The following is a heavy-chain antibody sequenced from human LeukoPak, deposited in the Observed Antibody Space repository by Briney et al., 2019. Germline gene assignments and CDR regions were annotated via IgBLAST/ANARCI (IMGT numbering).Heavy chain of an antibody. CDR3: ARVDFPIAAAGTVYFQH. Sequence: SETLSLTCTVSGGSISSGGYYWSWIRQPPGKGLEWIGYIYHSGSTYYNPSLKSRVTISVDTSKNQFSLKLSSVTAADTAVYYCARVDFPIAAAGTVYFQHWGQGTLVTVSS. D-gene: IGHD6-13*01. V-gene: IGHV4-30-2*01. CDR2: IYHSGST. CDR1: GGSISSGGYY. J-gene: IGHJ1*01.